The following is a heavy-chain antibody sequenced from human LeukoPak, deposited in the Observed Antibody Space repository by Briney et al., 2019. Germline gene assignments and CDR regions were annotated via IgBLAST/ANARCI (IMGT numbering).Heavy chain of an antibody. D-gene: IGHD5-18*01. CDR3: AKDLEVDTAMVDPELDY. Sequence: PGGSLRLSCAASGFTFSSYAMSWVRQAPGKGLEWVSGISGSGGSTYYADSVKGRFTISRDNSKNTLYMQMNSLRAEDTAVYYCAKDLEVDTAMVDPELDYWGQGTLVTVSS. V-gene: IGHV3-23*01. CDR1: GFTFSSYA. J-gene: IGHJ4*02. CDR2: ISGSGGST.